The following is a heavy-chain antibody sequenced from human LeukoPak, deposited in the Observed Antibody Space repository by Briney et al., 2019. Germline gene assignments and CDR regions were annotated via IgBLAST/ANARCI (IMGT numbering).Heavy chain of an antibody. CDR1: GYTFTGYY. CDR3: ARESYYYDSSGYGFDY. V-gene: IGHV1-2*02. Sequence: GASVKVSCKASGYTFTGYYMHWVRQAPGQGLEWMGWINPNSGGTNYAQKFQGRVTMTRDTSISTAYMELSRLRSDDTAVYYCARESYYYDSSGYGFDYWGQGTLVTVSS. J-gene: IGHJ4*02. CDR2: INPNSGGT. D-gene: IGHD3-22*01.